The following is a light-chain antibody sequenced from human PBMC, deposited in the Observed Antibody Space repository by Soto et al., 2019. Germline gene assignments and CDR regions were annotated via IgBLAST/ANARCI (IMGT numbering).Light chain of an antibody. CDR1: QSVTSN. CDR2: GAS. CDR3: QQYNNWPWT. Sequence: EIVMTQSPATLSVSPGERATLSSRASQSVTSNLAWYQQKPGQAPRLLFYGASTRATGIPARFSGSGSGTEFTLTVSSLQSEDFAVYYCQQYNNWPWTFGQGTKVDIK. J-gene: IGKJ1*01. V-gene: IGKV3-15*01.